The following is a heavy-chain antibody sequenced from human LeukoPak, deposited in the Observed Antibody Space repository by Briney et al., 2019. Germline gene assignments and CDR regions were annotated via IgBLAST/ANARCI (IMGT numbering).Heavy chain of an antibody. Sequence: SVKVSCKASGGTFSSYAIIWVRQAPGQGLEWMGRIIPILGIANYAQKFQGRVTITADKSTSTAYMELSSLRSEDTAVYYCARDGVDTAMVTIDYWGQGTLVTVSS. CDR3: ARDGVDTAMVTIDY. J-gene: IGHJ4*02. V-gene: IGHV1-69*04. CDR2: IIPILGIA. D-gene: IGHD5-18*01. CDR1: GGTFSSYA.